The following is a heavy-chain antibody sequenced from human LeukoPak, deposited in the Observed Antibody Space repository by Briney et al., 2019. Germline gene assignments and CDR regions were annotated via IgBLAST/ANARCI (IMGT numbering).Heavy chain of an antibody. V-gene: IGHV4-34*01. J-gene: IGHJ4*02. CDR2: INHSGST. CDR3: ARGVLPDY. Sequence: PSGTLSLPSAVYCGFFCGFYWRWVRQPPGKGLEWIGEINHSGSTNYNPSLKSRVTISVDTSKNQFSLKLSSVTAADTAVYYCARGVLPDYWGQGTLVTVSS. CDR1: CGFFCGFY. D-gene: IGHD4/OR15-4a*01.